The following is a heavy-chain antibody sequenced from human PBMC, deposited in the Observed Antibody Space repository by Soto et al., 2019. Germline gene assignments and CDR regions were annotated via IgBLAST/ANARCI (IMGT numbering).Heavy chain of an antibody. CDR2: IYYSGST. CDR1: AGSISSYY. Sequence: PSETLSLTYTVSAGSISSYYWSWIRQPPGKGLEWIGYIYYSGSTNYNPSLKSRVTISVDTSKNQFSLKLSSLTAAGTAVYYCARHRDSYGSGDFDYWGQGTLVTVS. D-gene: IGHD5-18*01. V-gene: IGHV4-59*08. CDR3: ARHRDSYGSGDFDY. J-gene: IGHJ4*02.